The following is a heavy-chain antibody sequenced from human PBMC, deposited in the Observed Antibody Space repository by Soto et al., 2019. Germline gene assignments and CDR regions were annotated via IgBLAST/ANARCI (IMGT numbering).Heavy chain of an antibody. D-gene: IGHD3-10*01. V-gene: IGHV4-4*02. CDR1: GVSTNSSSW. CDR2: IYHSGSS. CDR3: AGGFGSGHYDY. Sequence: SATLSLTCAGSGVSTNSSSWWSWVRQPPGKGLEWIGEIYHSGSSNYNPSIKSRVAISVDKSKNEFSLRLTSVSAADTAVYYCAGGFGSGHYDYWGQGALVTVS. J-gene: IGHJ4*02.